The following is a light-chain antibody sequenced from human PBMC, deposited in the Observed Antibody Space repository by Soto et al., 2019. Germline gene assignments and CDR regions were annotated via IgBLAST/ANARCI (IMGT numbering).Light chain of an antibody. Sequence: EIVMTQSPATLSVSPGERATLSCRASQSVSSNLAWYQQKPGQATRLLIYGASTRATGIPARFSGSGSGTEFTLTISGLQSEDFAVYYCQQYNNWPPLTFGGGTKVEIK. CDR2: GAS. J-gene: IGKJ4*01. CDR1: QSVSSN. V-gene: IGKV3-15*01. CDR3: QQYNNWPPLT.